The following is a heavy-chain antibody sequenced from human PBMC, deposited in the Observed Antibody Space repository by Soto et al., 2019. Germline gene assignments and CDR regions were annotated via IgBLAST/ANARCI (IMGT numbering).Heavy chain of an antibody. CDR2: INHSGST. D-gene: IGHD3-22*01. CDR1: GRSFRGYY. Sequence: PSETLSLTCAVYGRSFRGYYWSWMRQPPGKGLEWIGEINHSGSTNYNPSLKSRVTISVDTSKNQFSLKLSSVTAADTAVYYCARERIRNYYDSSGYYGYWGQGTLVTVS. J-gene: IGHJ4*02. CDR3: ARERIRNYYDSSGYYGY. V-gene: IGHV4-34*01.